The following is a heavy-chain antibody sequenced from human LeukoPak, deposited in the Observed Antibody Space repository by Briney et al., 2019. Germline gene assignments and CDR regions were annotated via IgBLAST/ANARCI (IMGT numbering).Heavy chain of an antibody. J-gene: IGHJ6*03. CDR1: GGSISSYY. Sequence: SETLSLTCTVSGGSISSYYWSWIRQPAGKGLEWIGRIYTSGSTNYNPSLKSRVTMSVDTSKNQFSLKLSSVTAADTAVYYCAGDYCGSRSLPYYYYYYMDVWGKGTTVTISS. CDR3: AGDYCGSRSLPYYYYYYMDV. V-gene: IGHV4-4*07. D-gene: IGHD3-10*01. CDR2: IYTSGST.